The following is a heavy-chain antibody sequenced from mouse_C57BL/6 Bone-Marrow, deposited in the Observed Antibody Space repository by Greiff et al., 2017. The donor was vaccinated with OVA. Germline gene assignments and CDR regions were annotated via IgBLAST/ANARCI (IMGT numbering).Heavy chain of an antibody. V-gene: IGHV1-81*01. CDR2: IYPRSGNT. Sequence: QVQLQQSGAELARPGASVKLSCKASGYTFTSYGISWVKQRTGQGLEWIGEIYPRSGNTYYNEKFKGKATLTADKSSSTAYMELRSLTSEDSAVYFCARGDYYGSSWYFDVWGTGTTVTVSS. J-gene: IGHJ1*03. CDR3: ARGDYYGSSWYFDV. CDR1: GYTFTSYG. D-gene: IGHD1-1*01.